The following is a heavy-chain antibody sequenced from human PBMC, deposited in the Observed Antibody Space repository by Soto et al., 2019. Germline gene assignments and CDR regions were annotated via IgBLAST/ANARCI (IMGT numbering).Heavy chain of an antibody. J-gene: IGHJ3*02. CDR3: TRLPPENRGLDAFDI. CDR2: INPSGGST. Sequence: ASVKVSCKASGYTFTSYYIHWVRQAPGQGLEWMGIINPSGGSTSYAQKFQGRVTMTRDTSTSTVYMELSSLRSEDTAVYYCTRLPPENRGLDAFDIWGQGTMVTVSS. CDR1: GYTFTSYY. V-gene: IGHV1-46*03. D-gene: IGHD3-10*01.